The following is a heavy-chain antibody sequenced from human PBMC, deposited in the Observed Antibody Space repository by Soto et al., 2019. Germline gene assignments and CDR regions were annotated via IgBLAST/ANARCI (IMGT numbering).Heavy chain of an antibody. V-gene: IGHV3-74*01. J-gene: IGHJ5*02. CDR1: GFTFSRYW. CDR2: ISSYGSDT. CDR3: ARSLSCSSTSCSPGGAWFDP. D-gene: IGHD2-2*01. Sequence: GGSLRLSCAASGFTFSRYWMHWVRQAPGKGLVWVSRISSYGSDTHYADSVKGRFTISRDNAKNTLYLQMNSLRAEDTALYHCARSLSCSSTSCSPGGAWFDPRGQGTLVTVSS.